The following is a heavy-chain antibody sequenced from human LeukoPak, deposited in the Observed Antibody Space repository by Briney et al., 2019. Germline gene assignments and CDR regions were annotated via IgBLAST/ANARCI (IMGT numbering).Heavy chain of an antibody. CDR3: ARDTIAVAGRFDP. D-gene: IGHD6-19*01. Sequence: ASVKVSCKASGYIFTGYYIHWVRQAPGQGLEWMGWINTNTGNPTYAQGFTGRFVFSLDTSVSTAYLQISSLKAEDTAVYYCARDTIAVAGRFDPWGQGTLVTVSS. CDR1: GYIFTGYY. V-gene: IGHV7-4-1*02. CDR2: INTNTGNP. J-gene: IGHJ5*02.